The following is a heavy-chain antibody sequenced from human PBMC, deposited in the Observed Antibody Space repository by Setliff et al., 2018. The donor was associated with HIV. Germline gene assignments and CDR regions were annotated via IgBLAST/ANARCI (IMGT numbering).Heavy chain of an antibody. J-gene: IGHJ6*02. CDR1: GGSISSSSYY. V-gene: IGHV4-61*02. CDR2: IYTTGST. Sequence: LSLPCTVSGGSISSSSYYWTWIRQPAGKGLEWIGRIYTTGSTNYNPSLKSRVTISVDTSKNQFSLKLSSVTAADTAVYYCARQDQYDDSGYYVGFYGMDVWGQGTTVTVSS. D-gene: IGHD3-22*01. CDR3: ARQDQYDDSGYYVGFYGMDV.